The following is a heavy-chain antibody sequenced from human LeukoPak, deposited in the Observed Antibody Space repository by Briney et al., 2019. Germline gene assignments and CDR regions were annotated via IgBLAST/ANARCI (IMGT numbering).Heavy chain of an antibody. Sequence: GGSLRLSCAASGFTFSSYSMNWVRQAPGKGLEWVSSISSSSSYIYYADSVKGRFTISRDNSKNTLYLQINSLRAEDTAVYYCARGGPYSYGPNYYYMDVWGKGTTVTISS. J-gene: IGHJ6*03. CDR3: ARGGPYSYGPNYYYMDV. D-gene: IGHD5-18*01. V-gene: IGHV3-21*04. CDR1: GFTFSSYS. CDR2: ISSSSSYI.